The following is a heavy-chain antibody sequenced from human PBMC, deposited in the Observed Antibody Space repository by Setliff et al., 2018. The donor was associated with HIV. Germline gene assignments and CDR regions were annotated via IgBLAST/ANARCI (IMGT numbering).Heavy chain of an antibody. D-gene: IGHD3-10*01. V-gene: IGHV3-7*01. CDR1: GFTFSSYW. J-gene: IGHJ4*02. CDR3: ARWGGPPTRFAGSYFDY. CDR2: IKQDGSEK. Sequence: LRLSCAASGFTFSSYWMSWVRQAPGKGLEWVANIKQDGSEKYYVDSVKGRFTISRDNAKNSLYLQMNSLRAEDTAVYYCARWGGPPTRFAGSYFDYWGQGTLVTVSS.